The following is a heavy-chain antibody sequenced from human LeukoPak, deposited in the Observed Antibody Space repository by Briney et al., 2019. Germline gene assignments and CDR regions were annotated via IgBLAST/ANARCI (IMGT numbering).Heavy chain of an antibody. V-gene: IGHV3-23*01. CDR1: GFTFSSYA. CDR2: ISGSGGST. Sequence: PGGSLRLSCAASGFTFSSYAMSWVRQAPGKGLEWVSAISGSGGSTYYADSVKGRFTISRDNSKNTLYLQMNSLRAEDTAVYYCAKAIHNGSPSFDAFDVWGRGTMVTVSS. J-gene: IGHJ3*01. CDR3: AKAIHNGSPSFDAFDV. D-gene: IGHD2-8*01.